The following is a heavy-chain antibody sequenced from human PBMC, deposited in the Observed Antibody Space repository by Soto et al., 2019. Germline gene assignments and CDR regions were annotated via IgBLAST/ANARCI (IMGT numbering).Heavy chain of an antibody. D-gene: IGHD2-21*01. Sequence: EVQLVESGGGLVQPGGSLRLSCAASGLTFSDHFMDWVRQAPGKGLEWVARVKTRSRGYATQYAASVKGRFTVSRADSESSFYLQMDTLKTDDTAVYYCASPDLAGDALRDRYFDFWGRGTLVTVSS. J-gene: IGHJ2*01. CDR1: GLTFSDHF. CDR3: ASPDLAGDALRDRYFDF. V-gene: IGHV3-72*01. CDR2: VKTRSRGYAT.